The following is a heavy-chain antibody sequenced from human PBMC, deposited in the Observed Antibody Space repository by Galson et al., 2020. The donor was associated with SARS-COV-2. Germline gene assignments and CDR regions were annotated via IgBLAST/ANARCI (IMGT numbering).Heavy chain of an antibody. D-gene: IGHD1-26*01. CDR3: ARDGIVGATTGLDY. J-gene: IGHJ4*02. CDR2: IWYDGSNK. CDR1: GFTFSSYG. Sequence: GESLKISCAASGFTFSSYGMHWVRQAPGKGLEWVAVIWYDGSNKYYADSVKGRFTISRDNSKNTLYLQMNSLRAEDTAVYYCARDGIVGATTGLDYLGQGTLVTVSS. V-gene: IGHV3-33*01.